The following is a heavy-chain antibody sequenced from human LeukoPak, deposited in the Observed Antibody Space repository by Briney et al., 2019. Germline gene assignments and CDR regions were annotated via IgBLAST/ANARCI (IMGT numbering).Heavy chain of an antibody. Sequence: SETLSLTCTVSGGSISSGSYYWSWIRQPPGKGLEWIGEINHSGSTNYNPSLKSRVTISVDTSKNQFSLKLSSVTAADTAVYYCARQPGYYDFWSALIVYDAFDIWGQGTMVTVSS. CDR1: GGSISSGSYY. J-gene: IGHJ3*02. V-gene: IGHV4-39*01. D-gene: IGHD3-3*01. CDR3: ARQPGYYDFWSALIVYDAFDI. CDR2: INHSGST.